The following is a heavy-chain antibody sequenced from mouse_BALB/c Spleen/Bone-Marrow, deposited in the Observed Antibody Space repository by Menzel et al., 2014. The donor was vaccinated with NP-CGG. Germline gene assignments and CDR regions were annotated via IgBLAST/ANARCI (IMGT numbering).Heavy chain of an antibody. V-gene: IGHV5-6-3*01. CDR1: GFTFSSYG. D-gene: IGHD1-2*01. CDR3: ARDSLQRSPYAMDY. CDR2: INSNGGRT. J-gene: IGHJ4*01. Sequence: DVMLVESGGGLVQPGGSLKLSWAASGFTFSSYGMSWVRQTPDKRLELVATINSNGGRTYYPDSVKGRFTISRDNAKNTLYLQMSSLKSEDTAMYYSARDSLQRSPYAMDYWGQGTSVTVSS.